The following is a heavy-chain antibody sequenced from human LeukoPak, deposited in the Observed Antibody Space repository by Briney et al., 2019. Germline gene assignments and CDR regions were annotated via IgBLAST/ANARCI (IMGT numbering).Heavy chain of an antibody. D-gene: IGHD1-26*01. CDR3: ASPNAHSGSYQLPFDY. CDR2: LIPIFGTA. J-gene: IGHJ4*02. V-gene: IGHV1-69*13. Sequence: GASVKVSCKASGGTFSSYAISWVRQAPGQGLEWMGGLIPIFGTANYAQKFQGRVTITADESTSTAYMELSSLRSEDTAVYYCASPNAHSGSYQLPFDYWGQGTLVTVSS. CDR1: GGTFSSYA.